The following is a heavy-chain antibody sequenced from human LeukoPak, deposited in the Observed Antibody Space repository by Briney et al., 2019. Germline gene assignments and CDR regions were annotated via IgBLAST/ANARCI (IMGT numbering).Heavy chain of an antibody. V-gene: IGHV4-4*07. J-gene: IGHJ3*02. CDR1: GGSISSYY. CDR2: IYTSGST. D-gene: IGHD5-24*01. Sequence: SETLSLTCTVSGGSISSYYWSWIRQPAGKGLEWIGRIYTSGSTNYNPSLKSRVTMSVDTSKNQFSLKLSSVTAADTAVYYCARMKNTLEITEPAFDIWGQGTMVTVSS. CDR3: ARMKNTLEITEPAFDI.